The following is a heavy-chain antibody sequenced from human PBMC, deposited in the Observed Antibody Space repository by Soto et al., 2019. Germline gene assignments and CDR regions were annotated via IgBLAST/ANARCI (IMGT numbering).Heavy chain of an antibody. CDR1: GFRFRSFT. V-gene: IGHV3-21*01. J-gene: IGHJ5*02. CDR3: TRDASRDSSARGWFDP. Sequence: GGSLRLSCAASGFRFRSFTMNWVRQAPGKGLEWVSTISSNSAYIYYTDALRGRFTISRDNAKNPLHLQMNSLRAEDTAVYYCTRDASRDSSARGWFDPWGPGTLVTVSS. D-gene: IGHD6-13*01. CDR2: ISSNSAYI.